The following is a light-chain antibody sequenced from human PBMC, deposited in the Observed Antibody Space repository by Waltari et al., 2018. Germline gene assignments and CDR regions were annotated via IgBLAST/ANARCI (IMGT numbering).Light chain of an antibody. CDR3: CSYAGRITFVV. CDR1: NSDVGSYNH. V-gene: IGLV2-23*02. J-gene: IGLJ2*01. CDR2: EVT. Sequence: QSALTQPASVSGSPGQSITISCPGTNSDVGSYNHVSWYQQHPGKAPKLMIFEVTKRPSGVPNRFSGSKSGNTASLTISGLQAEDEADYYCCSYAGRITFVVFGGGTKLTVL.